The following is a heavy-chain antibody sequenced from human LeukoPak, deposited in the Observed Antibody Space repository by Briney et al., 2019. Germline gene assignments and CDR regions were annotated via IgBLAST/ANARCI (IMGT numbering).Heavy chain of an antibody. J-gene: IGHJ4*02. CDR2: ITGSGGGT. CDR3: AKDSETPGCFDH. Sequence: GRSPRLSCVASGFTFTNYALNWVRQASGKGVEWVSRITGSGGGTDYADSVKGRFTISRDNSKNTLYLQMTSLRAEDTAIYYCAKDSETPGCFDHWGQGTPVTVSS. V-gene: IGHV3-23*01. CDR1: GFTFTNYA. D-gene: IGHD6-19*01.